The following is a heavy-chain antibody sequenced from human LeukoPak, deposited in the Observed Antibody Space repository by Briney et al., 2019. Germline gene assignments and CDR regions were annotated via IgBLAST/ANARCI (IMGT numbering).Heavy chain of an antibody. CDR1: GFTFSSYS. D-gene: IGHD2-15*01. Sequence: KAGGSLRLSCAASGFTFSSYSMNWVRQAPGKGLEWVSSISSSSSYIYYADSVKGRFTISRDNAKNSLYLQMNSLRAEDTAVYYCARDGYCSGGSCYLFDYWGQGTLVTVSS. V-gene: IGHV3-21*01. CDR3: ARDGYCSGGSCYLFDY. CDR2: ISSSSSYI. J-gene: IGHJ4*02.